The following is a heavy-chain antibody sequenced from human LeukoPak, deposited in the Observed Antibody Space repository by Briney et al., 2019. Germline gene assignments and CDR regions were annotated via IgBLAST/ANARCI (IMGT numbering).Heavy chain of an antibody. J-gene: IGHJ4*02. V-gene: IGHV3-74*01. CDR2: LNSDGSST. CDR1: GFTFSSYW. D-gene: IGHD6-19*01. Sequence: GGSLRLSCAASGFTFSSYWMHWVRQAPGEGLVWVSRLNSDGSSTSYADSVKGRFTISRDNTKNTLYLQMTSLRADDTAVYYCAREPPEIAVAVDYWGQETLFTVSS. CDR3: AREPPEIAVAVDY.